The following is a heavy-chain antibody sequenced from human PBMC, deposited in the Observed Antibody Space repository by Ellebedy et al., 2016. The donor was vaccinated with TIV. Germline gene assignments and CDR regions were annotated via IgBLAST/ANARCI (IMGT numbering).Heavy chain of an antibody. CDR2: IYYSGST. V-gene: IGHV4-30-4*01. CDR1: GGSISSGDYY. CDR3: ARGLWDIVVVPAARPPYMDV. J-gene: IGHJ6*03. D-gene: IGHD2-2*01. Sequence: SETLSLXXTVSGGSISSGDYYWSWIRQPPGKGLEWIGYIYYSGSTYYNPSLKSRVTISVDTSKNQFSLKLSSVTAADTAVYYCARGLWDIVVVPAARPPYMDVWGKGTTVTVSS.